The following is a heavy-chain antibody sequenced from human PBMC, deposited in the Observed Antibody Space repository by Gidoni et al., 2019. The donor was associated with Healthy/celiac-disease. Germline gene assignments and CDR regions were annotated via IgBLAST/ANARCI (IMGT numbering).Heavy chain of an antibody. CDR1: GYSFTSYW. CDR3: ARFDVVVPAAIHAFDI. D-gene: IGHD2-2*02. CDR2: IYPGDSDT. J-gene: IGHJ3*02. Sequence: EVQLVQSGAEVKKPGESLKISCKGSGYSFTSYWIGWVRQMPGKGLEWMGIIYPGDSDTRYSPSFQGQVTISADKSISTAYLQWSSLKASDTAMYYCARFDVVVPAAIHAFDIWGQGTMVTVSS. V-gene: IGHV5-51*01.